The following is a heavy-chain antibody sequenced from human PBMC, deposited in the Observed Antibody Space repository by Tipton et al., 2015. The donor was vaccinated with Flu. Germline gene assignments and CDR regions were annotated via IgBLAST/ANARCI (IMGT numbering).Heavy chain of an antibody. CDR3: ARGSWEVRFDP. CDR1: GGSLSGYY. CDR2: INQSGRP. D-gene: IGHD1-26*01. J-gene: IGHJ5*02. V-gene: IGHV4-34*01. Sequence: TLSLTCAVHGGSLSGYYWSWIRQSPGKGLEWIGEINQSGRPNYNPSLKNRVTISVDTSKNQFSLSLTSVTAADTAMYYCARGSWEVRFDPWGQGTLVTVSS.